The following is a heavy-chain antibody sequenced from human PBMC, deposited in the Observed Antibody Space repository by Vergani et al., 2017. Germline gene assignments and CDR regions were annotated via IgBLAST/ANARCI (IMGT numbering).Heavy chain of an antibody. V-gene: IGHV3-30*18. J-gene: IGHJ3*02. CDR2: ISYDGSNK. CDR1: GFTFSSYG. Sequence: QVQLVESGGGVVQPGRSLRLSCAASGFTFSSYGMHWVRQAPGKGLEWVAVISYDGSNKYYADSVKGRFTISRDNSKNTLYLQMNSLRAEDTAVYYCEKDLQQLAPRSAFDIWGQGTMVTVSS. CDR3: EKDLQQLAPRSAFDI. D-gene: IGHD6-13*01.